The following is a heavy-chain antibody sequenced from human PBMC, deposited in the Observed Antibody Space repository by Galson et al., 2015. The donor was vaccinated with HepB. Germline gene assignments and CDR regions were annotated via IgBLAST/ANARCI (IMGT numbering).Heavy chain of an antibody. CDR3: AGGHDFWSGYSAWFDP. D-gene: IGHD3-3*01. J-gene: IGHJ5*02. CDR2: INPGDGSR. Sequence: SVKVSCKASGYTFTINYMHWVRQAPGQGLEGMGGINPGDGSRMYAQKFQDRITTTTDTSTSTVYMELSSLKSEDTAVYYCAGGHDFWSGYSAWFDPWGQGTLVSVSS. V-gene: IGHV1-46*01. CDR1: GYTFTINY.